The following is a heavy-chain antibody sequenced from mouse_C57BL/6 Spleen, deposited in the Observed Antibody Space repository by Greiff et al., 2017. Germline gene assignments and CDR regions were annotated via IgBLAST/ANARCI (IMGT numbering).Heavy chain of an antibody. CDR3: ARHEEGGGYGSGGYAMDY. CDR1: GYTFTEYT. Sequence: QVQLQQSGAELVKPGASVKLSCKASGYTFTEYTIHWVKQRSGQGLEWIGWFYPGSGSIKYNEKFKDKATLTADKSSSTVCMELSRLTSEDSAVYFWARHEEGGGYGSGGYAMDYWGQGTSVTVSS. V-gene: IGHV1-62-2*01. D-gene: IGHD1-1*01. J-gene: IGHJ4*01. CDR2: FYPGSGSI.